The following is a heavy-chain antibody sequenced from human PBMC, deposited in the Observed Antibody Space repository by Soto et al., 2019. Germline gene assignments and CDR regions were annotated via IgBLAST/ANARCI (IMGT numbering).Heavy chain of an antibody. CDR1: GYTFTSYA. Sequence: ASVKVSCKASGYTFTSYAMHWVRQAPGQRLEWMGWINAGNGNTKYSQKFQGSVTITRDTSASTAYMELSSLRSEDTAVYYCARAWVVVTAPDDSGQGTRVTGSS. CDR3: ARAWVVVTAPDD. D-gene: IGHD2-21*02. V-gene: IGHV1-3*01. J-gene: IGHJ4*02. CDR2: INAGNGNT.